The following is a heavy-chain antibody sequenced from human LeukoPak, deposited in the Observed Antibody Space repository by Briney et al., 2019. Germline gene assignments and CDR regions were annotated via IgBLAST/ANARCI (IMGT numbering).Heavy chain of an antibody. D-gene: IGHD3-10*01. CDR3: ARDGSGLAVRGWFDF. Sequence: PGGSLRLSCVASGFTFNKYGIHCVRQAPGKGLEWVAVIWNDGSNEYYADSVKGRLAISRDNDKNTVNLQMNSRRAEDTAGYYCARDGSGLAVRGWFDFWGQGTLVTVSS. J-gene: IGHJ5*01. CDR1: GFTFNKYG. CDR2: IWNDGSNE. V-gene: IGHV3-33*01.